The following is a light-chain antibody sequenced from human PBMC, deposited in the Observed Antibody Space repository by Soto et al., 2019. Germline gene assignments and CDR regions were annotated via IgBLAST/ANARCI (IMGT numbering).Light chain of an antibody. CDR3: QQSSTTPWT. CDR1: QTITRN. V-gene: IGKV1-39*01. J-gene: IGKJ1*01. Sequence: DIQMTQSPPSLSASLGDSVTITCRASQTITRNLNWYQQKPGKPPNLLIFGASSLQSGVPSRFVGSGSGTHFTLTVTNLQPEDFGTYFCQQSSTTPWTFGQGTKVEVK. CDR2: GAS.